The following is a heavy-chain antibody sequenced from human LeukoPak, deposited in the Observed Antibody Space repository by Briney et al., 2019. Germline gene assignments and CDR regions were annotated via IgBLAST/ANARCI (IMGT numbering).Heavy chain of an antibody. CDR2: IRYDGSNK. J-gene: IGHJ4*02. CDR1: GFTFSSYG. V-gene: IGHV3-30*02. D-gene: IGHD3-3*01. Sequence: PGGSLRLSCAASGFTFSSYGMHWVRQAPGKGLEWVAFIRYDGSNKYYADSVKGRFTISRDNSKNTLYLQMNSLRAEDTAVYYCAKEIVLRFLKGLIDYWGQGTLVTASS. CDR3: AKEIVLRFLKGLIDY.